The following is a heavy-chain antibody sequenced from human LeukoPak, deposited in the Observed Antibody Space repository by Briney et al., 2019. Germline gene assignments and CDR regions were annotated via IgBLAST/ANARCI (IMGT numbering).Heavy chain of an antibody. D-gene: IGHD3-16*02. CDR2: ISGSGDST. Sequence: GGSLRLSCAASGFTFSSYAMNWVRQAPGKGLEWVSAISGSGDSTYYADSVKGRFTISRDNSKNTLYLQMNSLRAEDTAVYYCAKNGIMITFGGVIALDYWGQGTLVTVSS. V-gene: IGHV3-23*01. CDR3: AKNGIMITFGGVIALDY. CDR1: GFTFSSYA. J-gene: IGHJ4*02.